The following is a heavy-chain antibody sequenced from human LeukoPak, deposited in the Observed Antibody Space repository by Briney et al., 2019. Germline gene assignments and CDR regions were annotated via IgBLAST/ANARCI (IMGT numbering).Heavy chain of an antibody. D-gene: IGHD6-13*01. V-gene: IGHV1-69*06. Sequence: SVKVSRKASGGTFSSYAISWVRQAPGQGLEWMGGIIPIFGTANYAQKFQGRVTITADKSTSTAYMELSSLRSEDTAVYYCATLSGIAAAGLFDYWGQGTLVTVSS. CDR3: ATLSGIAAAGLFDY. CDR1: GGTFSSYA. CDR2: IIPIFGTA. J-gene: IGHJ4*02.